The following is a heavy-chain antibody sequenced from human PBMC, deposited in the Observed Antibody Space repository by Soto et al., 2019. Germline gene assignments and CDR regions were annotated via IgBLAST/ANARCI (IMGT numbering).Heavy chain of an antibody. D-gene: IGHD6-13*01. CDR1: GYTFTSYD. CDR2: MNPNSGNT. V-gene: IGHV1-8*01. CDR3: ARGGIAAAVHYYYYYMDV. J-gene: IGHJ6*03. Sequence: SVKVSCKASGYTFTSYDINWVRQATGQGLEWMGWMNPNSGNTGYAQKFQGRVTMTRNTSISTAYMELSSLRSEDTAVYYCARGGIAAAVHYYYYYMDVWGKGTTVTVSS.